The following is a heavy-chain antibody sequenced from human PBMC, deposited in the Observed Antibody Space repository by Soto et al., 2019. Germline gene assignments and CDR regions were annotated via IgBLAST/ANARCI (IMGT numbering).Heavy chain of an antibody. J-gene: IGHJ6*03. CDR1: GGTFSSYT. CDR3: ARDRSSSLVSRYYYMDV. CDR2: IIPILGIA. Sequence: QVQLVQSGAEVKKPGSSVKVSCKASGGTFSSYTISWVRQAPGQGLEWMGRIIPILGIANYAQKFQGRVTITADKSTSTAYMELSSLRSEDTAVYYCARDRSSSLVSRYYYMDVWGKGTTVTVSS. V-gene: IGHV1-69*08. D-gene: IGHD6-13*01.